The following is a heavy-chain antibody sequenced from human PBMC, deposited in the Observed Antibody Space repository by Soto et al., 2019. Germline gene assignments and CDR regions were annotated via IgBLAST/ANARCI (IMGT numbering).Heavy chain of an antibody. J-gene: IGHJ4*02. Sequence: QVQLVESGGGVVQPGTSLRLSCAASGFTFSNYGMHWVRQAPGKGLEWVAVISYDGSNKYYADSVKGRFTISRDNSKNSLYLQMSSLRAEDTGVYYCATVVSSGYFPCDYWGQGTLVTVSS. CDR3: ATVVSSGYFPCDY. CDR1: GFTFSNYG. V-gene: IGHV3-30*03. CDR2: ISYDGSNK. D-gene: IGHD3-22*01.